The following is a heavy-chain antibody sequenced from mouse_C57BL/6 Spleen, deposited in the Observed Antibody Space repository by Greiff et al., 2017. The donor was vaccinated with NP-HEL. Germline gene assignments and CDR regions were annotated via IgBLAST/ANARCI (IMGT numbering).Heavy chain of an antibody. V-gene: IGHV5-17*01. CDR2: ISSGSSTI. D-gene: IGHD1-1*01. CDR3: ARCYYGSSYDPWFAY. Sequence: EVQLQESGGGLVKPGGSLKLSCAASGFTFSDYGMHWVRQAPEKGLEWVAYISSGSSTIYYADTVKGRFTISRDNAKNTLFLQMTSLRSEDTAMYYCARCYYGSSYDPWFAYWGQGTLVTVSA. J-gene: IGHJ3*01. CDR1: GFTFSDYG.